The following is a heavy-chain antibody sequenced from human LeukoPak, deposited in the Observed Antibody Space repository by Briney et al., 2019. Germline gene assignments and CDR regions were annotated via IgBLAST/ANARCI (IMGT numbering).Heavy chain of an antibody. CDR2: ITGSDDRT. D-gene: IGHD3-22*01. J-gene: IGHJ4*02. Sequence: PGGSLSLSCAASGFTLSNSAMTWVRQAPGKGLEWVSTITGSDDRTYYADSVKGRFTISRDYSRNTLHFQMNSLRVEDTAMYYCAKGPHVGSGYHPDYWGQGTLVTVSS. CDR1: GFTLSNSA. V-gene: IGHV3-23*01. CDR3: AKGPHVGSGYHPDY.